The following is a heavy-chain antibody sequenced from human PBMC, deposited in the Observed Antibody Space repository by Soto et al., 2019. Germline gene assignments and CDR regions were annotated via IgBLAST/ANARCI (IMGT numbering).Heavy chain of an antibody. V-gene: IGHV4-39*01. Sequence: LSLTCTVSGGSVTNSSYYWGWIRQSPGKGLEWIGSVYYRGRSYSKSSVKSRVTISVDTSNNRFSLSLNSVTASDTAVYFCVSQRTTVPTQAYFDYWGPGALVTVSS. CDR1: GGSVTNSSYY. CDR3: VSQRTTVPTQAYFDY. D-gene: IGHD4-17*01. CDR2: VYYRGRS. J-gene: IGHJ4*02.